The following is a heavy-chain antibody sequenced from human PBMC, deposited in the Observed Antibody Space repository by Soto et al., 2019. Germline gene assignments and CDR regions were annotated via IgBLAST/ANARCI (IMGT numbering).Heavy chain of an antibody. CDR3: ARDSSGWYDRYYYYYGMDV. CDR1: GGSISSYY. J-gene: IGHJ6*02. D-gene: IGHD6-19*01. CDR2: IYYSGST. V-gene: IGHV4-59*01. Sequence: SETLSLTCTVSGGSISSYYWSWIRQPPGKGLEWIGYIYYSGSTNYNPSLKSRVTISVDTSKNQFSLKLSSVTAADTAVYYCARDSSGWYDRYYYYYGMDVWGQGTTVTVSS.